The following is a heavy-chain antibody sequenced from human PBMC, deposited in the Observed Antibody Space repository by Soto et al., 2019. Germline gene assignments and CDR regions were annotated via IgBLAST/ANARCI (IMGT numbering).Heavy chain of an antibody. Sequence: QVQLVESGGGVVQPGRSLRLSCAASGFTFSSYGMHWVRKAPGKGLEWVAVIWYDGSNKYYADSVKGRFTISRDNSKNTLYLQMNSLRAEDTAVYYCARAATGYSSLSDYWGQGTLVTVSS. CDR3: ARAATGYSSLSDY. CDR1: GFTFSSYG. J-gene: IGHJ4*02. D-gene: IGHD6-6*01. V-gene: IGHV3-33*01. CDR2: IWYDGSNK.